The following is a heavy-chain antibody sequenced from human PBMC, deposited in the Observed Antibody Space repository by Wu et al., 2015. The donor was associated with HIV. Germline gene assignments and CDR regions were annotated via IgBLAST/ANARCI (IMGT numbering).Heavy chain of an antibody. CDR1: GGTFRNYA. CDR3: ATRGFPLGDYRYKSPDR. CDR2: IIPTFDTT. D-gene: IGHD3-16*02. J-gene: IGHJ4*02. Sequence: QVQLVQSGAEVKKPVSSVKVSCKASGGTFRNYAINWVRQAPGQGLEGMGRIIPTFDTTNYAQQFQGRVTITADEFMTTAYMELTSLRSEDTAVYYCATRGFPLGDYRYKSPDRWGQGTLITVSS. V-gene: IGHV1-69*13.